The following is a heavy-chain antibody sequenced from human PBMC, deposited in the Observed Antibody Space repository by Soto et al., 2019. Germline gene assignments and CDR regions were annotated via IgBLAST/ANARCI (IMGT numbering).Heavy chain of an antibody. CDR2: ISGSGGST. CDR3: ALGKKYQLLWGPFDY. V-gene: IGHV3-23*01. D-gene: IGHD2-2*01. Sequence: GGSLRLSCAASGFTFSSYAMSWVRQAPGKGLEWVSAISGSGGSTYYADSVKGRFTISRDNSKNTLYLQMNSLRAEDTAVYYCALGKKYQLLWGPFDYWGQGTLVTVSS. J-gene: IGHJ4*02. CDR1: GFTFSSYA.